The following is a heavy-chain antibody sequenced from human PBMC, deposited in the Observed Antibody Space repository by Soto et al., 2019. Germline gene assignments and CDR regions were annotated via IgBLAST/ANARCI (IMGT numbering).Heavy chain of an antibody. V-gene: IGHV4-30-4*01. CDR3: ARGDWFHP. CDR1: QASIGASRSD. CDR2: IYYTGTT. Sequence: SRRRTVAQASIGASRSDLNWIRQPPGKGLEWIGYIYYTGTTKYNPSLKSRATLSVDTSKNRFSLNLTSVTAADSAVYYCARGDWFHPWGPGTLVNVA. J-gene: IGHJ5*02.